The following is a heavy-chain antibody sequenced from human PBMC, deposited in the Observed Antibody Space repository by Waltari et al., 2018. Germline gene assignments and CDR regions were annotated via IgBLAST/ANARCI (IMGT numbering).Heavy chain of an antibody. CDR1: GLTFSDYG. V-gene: IGHV3-23*01. CDR2: FHSNDAGI. CDR3: ARGGYDLDY. J-gene: IGHJ4*02. Sequence: EVQLLESGGGLVQPGGSLRLSCAASGLTFSDYGMTWVRQAPAKGLEWVSFFHSNDAGIYYADSVKGRFSISRDNSKNTLYLQMNSLRAEDTATYYCARGGYDLDYWGQGTRVTVSS. D-gene: IGHD5-12*01.